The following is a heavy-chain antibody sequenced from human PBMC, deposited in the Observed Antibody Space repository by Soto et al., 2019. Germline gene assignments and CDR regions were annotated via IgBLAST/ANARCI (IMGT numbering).Heavy chain of an antibody. J-gene: IGHJ5*01. CDR3: ARAESFQRPWFES. D-gene: IGHD1-26*01. CDR1: GGSFRNYY. CDR2: VNHSGEA. V-gene: IGHV4-34*01. Sequence: SETLSLTCGVYGGSFRNYYWIWVRQPPGKGLEWIGEVNHSGEATYNPSLQSRVTISLDTTNNHFSLKMTSVTAADTAIYFCARAESFQRPWFESLGQGTQVNVSS.